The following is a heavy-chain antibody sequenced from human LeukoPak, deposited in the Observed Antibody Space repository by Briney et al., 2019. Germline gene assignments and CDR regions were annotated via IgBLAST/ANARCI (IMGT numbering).Heavy chain of an antibody. D-gene: IGHD2-15*01. Sequence: GGSLRLSCAASGFTFSSYGMHWVRQAPGKGLEWVAAIWYDGSNKYYAESVKGRFTISRDNSKNTLYLQVNSLRAEDTAVYYCARVVIAANPDAFDIWGQGTMVTVSS. V-gene: IGHV3-33*01. CDR2: IWYDGSNK. CDR1: GFTFSSYG. J-gene: IGHJ3*02. CDR3: ARVVIAANPDAFDI.